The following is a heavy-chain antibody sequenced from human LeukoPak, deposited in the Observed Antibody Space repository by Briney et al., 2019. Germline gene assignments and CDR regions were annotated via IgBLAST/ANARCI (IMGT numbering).Heavy chain of an antibody. CDR2: IKQDGSEK. Sequence: GGSLRLSCAASGFTFSSYWMSWVRQAPGKGREGVANIKQDGSEKYYVDSVKGRFTISRDNAKNSLYLQMNSLRAEDTAVYYCARDKAGYFDWFTPMDVWGQGTTVTVSS. CDR1: GFTFSSYW. J-gene: IGHJ6*02. V-gene: IGHV3-7*01. D-gene: IGHD3-9*01. CDR3: ARDKAGYFDWFTPMDV.